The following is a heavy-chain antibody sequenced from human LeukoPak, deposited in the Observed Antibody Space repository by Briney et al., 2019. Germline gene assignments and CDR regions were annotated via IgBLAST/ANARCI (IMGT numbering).Heavy chain of an antibody. D-gene: IGHD2-2*01. CDR3: ARDTSTSWTQLDNAFDI. CDR2: ISGSGGST. J-gene: IGHJ3*02. V-gene: IGHV3-23*01. Sequence: GGSLRLSCAASGFTFSSYAMSWVRQAPGKGLEWVSAISGSGGSTYYADSVKGRFTISRDNSKNSLYLQMNSLRAEDTAVYYCARDTSTSWTQLDNAFDIWGQGTMVTVSS. CDR1: GFTFSSYA.